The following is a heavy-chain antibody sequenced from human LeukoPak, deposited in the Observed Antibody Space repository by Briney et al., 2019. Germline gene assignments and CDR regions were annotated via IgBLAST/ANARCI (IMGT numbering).Heavy chain of an antibody. J-gene: IGHJ3*02. CDR2: ISGGGGST. CDR1: GFTFRSYA. D-gene: IGHD2-21*02. Sequence: PGGSLRLSCAASGFTFRSYAMSWVRQTPGKGLEWVSAISGGGGSTYYGDSVKGRFTISRDNSKNTLYLQMNSLRAEDTAVYYCAKDGAGDWPHAFDIWGQGTTVTVSS. V-gene: IGHV3-23*01. CDR3: AKDGAGDWPHAFDI.